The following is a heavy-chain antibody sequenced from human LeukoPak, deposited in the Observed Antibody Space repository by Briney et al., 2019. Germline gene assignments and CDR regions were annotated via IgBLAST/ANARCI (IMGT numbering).Heavy chain of an antibody. CDR1: GGSISSYY. CDR3: AKDRTGYRVDYFDY. V-gene: IGHV4-59*01. J-gene: IGHJ4*02. D-gene: IGHD5-24*01. CDR2: IYYSGST. Sequence: MSSETLSLTCTVSGGSISSYYWSWIRQPPGKGLEWIGYIYYSGSTNYNPSLKSRVTISVKTSKNQFSLKLRSVTAADTAVYYCAKDRTGYRVDYFDYWGQGTLVTVSS.